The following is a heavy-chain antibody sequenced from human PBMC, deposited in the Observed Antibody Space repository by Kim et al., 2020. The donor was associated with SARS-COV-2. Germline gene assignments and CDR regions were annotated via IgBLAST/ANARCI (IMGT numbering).Heavy chain of an antibody. Sequence: SETLSLTCTVSGGSISSSANYWGWIRQPPGKGLEWIGTIYYSGSTYYNPSLKSRVIISVDASKNQFSLKLSSVTATDTAVYYCASHGPKYGDYPDAFGI. V-gene: IGHV4-39*01. CDR3: ASHGPKYGDYPDAFGI. CDR1: GGSISSSANY. CDR2: IYYSGST. J-gene: IGHJ3*02. D-gene: IGHD4-17*01.